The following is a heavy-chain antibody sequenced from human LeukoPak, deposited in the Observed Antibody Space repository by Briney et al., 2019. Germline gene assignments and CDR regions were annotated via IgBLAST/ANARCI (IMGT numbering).Heavy chain of an antibody. Sequence: GGSLRLSCAASGFTFSSYWMSWVRQAPGKGLEWVANIKQDGSEKYYVDSVKGRFTISRDNAKNSLYLQMNSLRAEDTAVYYCARDRMPSSYRGLDPWGQGTLVIVSS. D-gene: IGHD3-10*01. CDR1: GFTFSSYW. CDR3: ARDRMPSSYRGLDP. J-gene: IGHJ5*02. CDR2: IKQDGSEK. V-gene: IGHV3-7*01.